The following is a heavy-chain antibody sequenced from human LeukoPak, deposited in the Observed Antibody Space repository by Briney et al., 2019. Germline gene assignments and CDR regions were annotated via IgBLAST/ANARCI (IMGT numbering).Heavy chain of an antibody. CDR3: ARIRYCTNGVCYREYYFDY. J-gene: IGHJ4*02. Sequence: GGSLRLSCAASGFTFSDFYMSWIRQAPGKGLEWVSYISSSGSTIYYADSVKGRFTISRDNAKNSLYLQMNSLRAEDTALYYCARIRYCTNGVCYREYYFDYWGQGTLVTVSS. CDR2: ISSSGSTI. D-gene: IGHD2-8*01. CDR1: GFTFSDFY. V-gene: IGHV3-11*04.